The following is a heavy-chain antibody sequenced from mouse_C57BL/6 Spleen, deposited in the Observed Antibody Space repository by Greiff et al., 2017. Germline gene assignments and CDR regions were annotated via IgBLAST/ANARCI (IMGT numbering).Heavy chain of an antibody. V-gene: IGHV1-22*01. J-gene: IGHJ2*01. CDR3: ATYCGSSFDY. Sequence: VQLKESGPELVKPGASVKMSCKASGYTFTDYTMHWVKQSPGKSLEWIGYINPYNGGISYHQKFKGKATLTVNKSTSTAQMALRSLTSEEAAVYYCATYCGSSFDYWGQGTTLTVSS. D-gene: IGHD1-1*01. CDR1: GYTFTDYT. CDR2: INPYNGGI.